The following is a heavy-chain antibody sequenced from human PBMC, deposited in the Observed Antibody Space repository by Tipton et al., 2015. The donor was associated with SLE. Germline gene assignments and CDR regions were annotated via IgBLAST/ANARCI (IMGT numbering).Heavy chain of an antibody. CDR2: IYHSGST. CDR1: GGSFSDDY. CDR3: ARDSGSYLNYYYYYYMDV. V-gene: IGHV4-34*01. Sequence: TLSLTCSVSGGSFSDDYWMWIRQPPGKGLEWIGEIYHSGSTNYNPSLKSRVTISVDKSKNQFSLKLSSVTAADTAVYYCARDSGSYLNYYYYYYMDVWGKGTTVTVSS. J-gene: IGHJ6*03. D-gene: IGHD1-26*01.